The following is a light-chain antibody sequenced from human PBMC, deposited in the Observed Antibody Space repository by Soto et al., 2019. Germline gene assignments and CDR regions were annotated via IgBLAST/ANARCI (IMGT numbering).Light chain of an antibody. CDR1: QSISSW. CDR2: DAS. J-gene: IGKJ1*01. Sequence: IQMTQSPSTLSASVGDRVSITCRASQSISSWLAWYQNKPGKAPKLLIYDASNLDSGVPSRSSGSGSGTEFSLTISNLQPDDCATYYCQQYENYWTFGQGTKVDIK. V-gene: IGKV1-5*01. CDR3: QQYENYWT.